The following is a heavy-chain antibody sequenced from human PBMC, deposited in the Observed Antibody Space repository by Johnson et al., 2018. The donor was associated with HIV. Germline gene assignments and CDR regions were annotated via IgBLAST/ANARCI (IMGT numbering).Heavy chain of an antibody. Sequence: QVQLVESGGGLVQPGGSLRLSCAVSGFTFSSYAMHWVRQAPGKGLEWVAVISYDGSNKYYADSVKGRFTISRDNSKNTLYLQMNSLRSEDTAVYYCAKAGQLVAATSAFDIWGQGTMVTVSS. V-gene: IGHV3-30-3*01. CDR3: AKAGQLVAATSAFDI. J-gene: IGHJ3*02. D-gene: IGHD2-15*01. CDR2: ISYDGSNK. CDR1: GFTFSSYA.